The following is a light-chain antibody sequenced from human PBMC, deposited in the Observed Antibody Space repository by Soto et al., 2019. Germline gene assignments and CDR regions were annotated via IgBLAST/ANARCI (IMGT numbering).Light chain of an antibody. CDR3: QSYDSSLSEGG. CDR2: GNS. J-gene: IGLJ2*01. CDR1: SSNIGAGYD. V-gene: IGLV1-40*01. Sequence: QAVVTQPPSVSGAPGQRVTISCTGSSSNIGAGYDVHWYQQLPGTAPKLLIYGNSNRPSGVPDRFSGSKSGTSASLAISGLQDDDEADDYCQSYDSSLSEGGFGGGTQVTGL.